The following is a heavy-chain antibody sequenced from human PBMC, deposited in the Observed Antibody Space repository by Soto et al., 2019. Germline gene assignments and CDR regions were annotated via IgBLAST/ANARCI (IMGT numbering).Heavy chain of an antibody. CDR2: MTPSGSSS. D-gene: IGHD1-26*01. V-gene: IGHV3-11*01. CDR3: ARELSGSYFACDL. J-gene: IGHJ3*01. CDR1: GFTFSDHY. Sequence: QVQLVESGGDLVKPGGSLRLSCAASGFTFSDHYMSWIRRAPGKGLEWIAYMTPSGSSSSYADSVKGRFTISRDNAKNSLYLQMNSRRGDDTAVYYCARELSGSYFACDLWGQGTLVTVSS.